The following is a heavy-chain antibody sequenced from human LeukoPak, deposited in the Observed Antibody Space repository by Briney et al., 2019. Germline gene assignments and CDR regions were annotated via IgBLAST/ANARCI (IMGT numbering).Heavy chain of an antibody. Sequence: PGGSLRLSCAASGFTFSSYGMHWVRQAPGKGLEWVAFIRDDGSNKYYADSVKGRFTISRDNSKNTLYLQMNSLRAEDTAVYYCAKRYCSGGSCHPYYYYMDVWGKGTTVTVSS. J-gene: IGHJ6*03. D-gene: IGHD2-15*01. CDR1: GFTFSSYG. CDR3: AKRYCSGGSCHPYYYYMDV. CDR2: IRDDGSNK. V-gene: IGHV3-30*02.